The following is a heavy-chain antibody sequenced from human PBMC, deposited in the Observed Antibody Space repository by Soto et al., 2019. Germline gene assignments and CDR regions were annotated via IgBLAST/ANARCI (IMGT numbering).Heavy chain of an antibody. CDR1: GGTFSSYT. V-gene: IGHV1-69*02. Sequence: QVQLVQSGAEVKKPGSSVKVSCKASGGTFSSYTISWVRQAPGQGLEWMGRIIPILGIANYAQKFQGRVTITADKSTSTAYMELSSLRSEDTAVYYCARGSYSSSWYGQDWFDPWGQGTLVTVSS. CDR2: IIPILGIA. J-gene: IGHJ5*02. CDR3: ARGSYSSSWYGQDWFDP. D-gene: IGHD6-13*01.